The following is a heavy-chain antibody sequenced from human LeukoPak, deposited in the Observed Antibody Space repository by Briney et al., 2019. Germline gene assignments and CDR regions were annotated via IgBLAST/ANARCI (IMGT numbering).Heavy chain of an antibody. Sequence: GASVKVSCKASGGTFSSYAISWVRQAPGQGLEWMGGIIPIFGTANYAQKFQGRVTITADESTSTAYMELSSLRSEDTAVYYCARDQESDTAMSYYFDYWGQGTLATVSS. CDR1: GGTFSSYA. CDR2: IIPIFGTA. V-gene: IGHV1-69*13. D-gene: IGHD5-18*01. CDR3: ARDQESDTAMSYYFDY. J-gene: IGHJ4*02.